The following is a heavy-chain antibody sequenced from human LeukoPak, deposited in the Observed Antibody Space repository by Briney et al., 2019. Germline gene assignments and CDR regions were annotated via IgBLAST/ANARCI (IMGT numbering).Heavy chain of an antibody. CDR2: ISGSGGDT. CDR1: GFTFSSYA. V-gene: IGHV3-23*01. J-gene: IGHJ4*02. Sequence: GGSLRLSCAASGFTFSSYAMNWVRQAPGKGREWVSISGSGGDTYYADSVKGRFTISRDNSKNTLYLQMNSLRAEDTAVYYCAKARGATYGTYYFDYWGQGTLVTVSS. CDR3: AKARGATYGTYYFDY. D-gene: IGHD4/OR15-4a*01.